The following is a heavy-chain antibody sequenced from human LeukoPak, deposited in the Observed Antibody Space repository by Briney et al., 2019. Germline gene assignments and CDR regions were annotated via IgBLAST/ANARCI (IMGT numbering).Heavy chain of an antibody. CDR2: INHSGST. V-gene: IGHV4-34*01. CDR3: ARGDDYSNLTPFDY. Sequence: SETLSLTCAVYGGSFRGYYWSWIRQPPGKGLEWIGEINHSGSTNYNPSLKSRVTISVDTSKNQFSLKLSSVTAADTAVYYCARGDDYSNLTPFDYWGQGTLVTVSS. D-gene: IGHD4-11*01. J-gene: IGHJ4*02. CDR1: GGSFRGYY.